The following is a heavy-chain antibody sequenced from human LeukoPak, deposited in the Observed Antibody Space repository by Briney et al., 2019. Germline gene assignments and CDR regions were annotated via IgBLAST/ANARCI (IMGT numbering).Heavy chain of an antibody. V-gene: IGHV3-7*01. CDR2: IKQDGSEK. J-gene: IGHJ4*02. D-gene: IGHD6-19*01. CDR1: GFTFSSYW. CDR3: ARVLYPGYSSGWYVGY. Sequence: GGSLRLSCAASGFTFSSYWMSWVRQAPGKGLEWVANIKQDGSEKYYVDSVKGRFTISRDNAKNTLYLQMNSLRAEDTAVYYCARVLYPGYSSGWYVGYWGQGTLVTVSS.